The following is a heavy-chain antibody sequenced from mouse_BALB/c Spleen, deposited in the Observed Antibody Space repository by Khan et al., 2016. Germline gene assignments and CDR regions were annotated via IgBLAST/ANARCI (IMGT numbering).Heavy chain of an antibody. V-gene: IGHV3-2*02. J-gene: IGHJ2*01. Sequence: EVKLEESGPGLVKPSQSLSLTCTVTGYSITSDYAWNWIRQFPGNKLESMGYISYSGSTSYNPSLKSRLSITRDTSKNQFFLQLNSLTTEDTATXFCARLVRREDFDYWGQGTTLTVSS. D-gene: IGHD2-14*01. CDR2: ISYSGST. CDR1: GYSITSDYA. CDR3: ARLVRREDFDY.